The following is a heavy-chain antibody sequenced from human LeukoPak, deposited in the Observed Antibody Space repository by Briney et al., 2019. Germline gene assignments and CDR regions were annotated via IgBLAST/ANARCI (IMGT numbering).Heavy chain of an antibody. CDR2: IYISGST. CDR3: ASGYVGSAPFEY. D-gene: IGHD3-22*01. V-gene: IGHV4-4*07. Sequence: SETLSLTCTVSGVSISSYYWSWIRQPAGKGLGWIGRIYISGSTKYNPSLKSRVTISVDKSKNQFSLKLSSVTAADTAVYYCASGYVGSAPFEYWGQGTLVTVSS. CDR1: GVSISSYY. J-gene: IGHJ4*02.